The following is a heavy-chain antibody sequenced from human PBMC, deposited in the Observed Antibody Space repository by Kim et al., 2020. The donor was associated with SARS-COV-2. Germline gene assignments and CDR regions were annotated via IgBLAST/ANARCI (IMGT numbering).Heavy chain of an antibody. CDR2: IIPVSAIV. Sequence: SVKVSCTASGGSFRNYGISWVRQAPGRGLEWMGGIIPVSAIVNYAQRFRGRVAITADAAASTVYMELSSLRSDDTAVYFCAKGVVFIPAALKYYYYALDDWCQGTTVVVSS. CDR1: GGSFRNYG. J-gene: IGHJ6*02. CDR3: AKGVVFIPAALKYYYYALDD. V-gene: IGHV1-69*13. D-gene: IGHD2-2*01.